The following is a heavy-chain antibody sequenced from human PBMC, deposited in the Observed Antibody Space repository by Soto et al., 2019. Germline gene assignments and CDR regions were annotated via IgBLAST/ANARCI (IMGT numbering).Heavy chain of an antibody. Sequence: QVQLVESGGGVVQPGRSLRLSCAASGFTFSSYGMHWVRQAPGKGLAWVAVISSDGSNKYYADSVRDRFTISRDNSKNTLSLQMNSLRAEDTAVYYCAKVSGQFVRSELFGMDVWGQGTTVTVSS. CDR1: GFTFSSYG. J-gene: IGHJ6*02. D-gene: IGHD2-8*01. CDR3: AKVSGQFVRSELFGMDV. CDR2: ISSDGSNK. V-gene: IGHV3-30*18.